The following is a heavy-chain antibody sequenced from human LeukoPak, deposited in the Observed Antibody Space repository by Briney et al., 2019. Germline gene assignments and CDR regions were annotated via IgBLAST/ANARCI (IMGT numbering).Heavy chain of an antibody. CDR1: GFTFDDYA. V-gene: IGHV3-9*01. J-gene: IGHJ6*03. CDR2: ISWNSGSI. D-gene: IGHD6-13*01. Sequence: GGSLRLSCAASGFTFDDYAMHWVRQAPGKGLEWVSGISWNSGSIGYADSVKGRFTISRDNAKNSLYLQMNSLRAEDTALYYCAKPPIAAAGCYYYMDVWGKGTTVTVSS. CDR3: AKPPIAAAGCYYYMDV.